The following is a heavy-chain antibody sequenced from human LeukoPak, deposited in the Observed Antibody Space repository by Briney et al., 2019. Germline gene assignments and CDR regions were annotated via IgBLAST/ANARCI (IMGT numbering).Heavy chain of an antibody. J-gene: IGHJ4*02. V-gene: IGHV3-23*01. Sequence: GGALRVSRAASGCTFSRYAMRWGRQAPGRGVERVSAISGSGGSPYYADSVKGRSTIPGKNSKNTLYLQMNSLRAEDTAVYYCAKDWNAAASPFFYWGQGTLVTVSS. D-gene: IGHD1-1*01. CDR2: ISGSGGSP. CDR1: GCTFSRYA. CDR3: AKDWNAAASPFFY.